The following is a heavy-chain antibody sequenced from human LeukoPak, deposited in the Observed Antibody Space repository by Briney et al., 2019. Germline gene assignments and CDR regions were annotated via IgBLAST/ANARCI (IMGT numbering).Heavy chain of an antibody. D-gene: IGHD6-6*01. CDR2: ISAGGGTT. CDR1: GFTFSSYA. CDR3: AKSGAYTSSSIDY. Sequence: GESLRLSCAASGFTFSSYAMNWVRQAPGKGLEWVSAISAGGGTTYYADSVKGRFTISRDTSKNTLCLQMNSLRAEDTAVYYCAKSGAYTSSSIDYWGQGTLVTVSS. J-gene: IGHJ4*02. V-gene: IGHV3-23*01.